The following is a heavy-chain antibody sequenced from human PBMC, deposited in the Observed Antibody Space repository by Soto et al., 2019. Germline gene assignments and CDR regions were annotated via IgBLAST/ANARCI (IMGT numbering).Heavy chain of an antibody. CDR1: GFTFNTYS. Sequence: GSLRLSCAASGFTFNTYSMDWVRQAPGKGLDWISHTSSGSDDIYYADSVKGRFTISRDNTKNSLYLQMNSLRDEYTAVYYFLRASYSGQSKPRMDLWGQGTTVTVSS. J-gene: IGHJ6*02. V-gene: IGHV3-48*02. CDR2: TSSGSDDI. D-gene: IGHD1-26*01. CDR3: LRASYSGQSKPRMDL.